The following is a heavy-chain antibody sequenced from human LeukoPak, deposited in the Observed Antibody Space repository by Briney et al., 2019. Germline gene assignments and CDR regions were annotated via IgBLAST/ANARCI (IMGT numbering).Heavy chain of an antibody. CDR2: IVTYNGNT. Sequence: ASVKVPCKTSGYTFTSYGVSWVRQAPGQGLEWMGWIVTYNGNTYYSQNFQGRVTMTTDTSTSTAYLELRSLRSDDTAVYYCAKTTVTSEEYYYYYMDVWGKGTTVTVSS. J-gene: IGHJ6*03. CDR1: GYTFTSYG. V-gene: IGHV1-18*01. CDR3: AKTTVTSEEYYYYYMDV. D-gene: IGHD4-11*01.